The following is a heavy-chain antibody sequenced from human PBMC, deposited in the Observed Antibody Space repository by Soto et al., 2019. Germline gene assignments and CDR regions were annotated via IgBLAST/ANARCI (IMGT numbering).Heavy chain of an antibody. CDR3: AKSLTEWGSPNWFDP. Sequence: GGSLRLSCAASGFTFSSYGMHWVRHAPGKGLEWVAVISYDGSNKYYAASVKGRFTISRDNSRNTLYLKMNSLRAEDTAVYYCAKSLTEWGSPNWFDPWGQGTLVTVSS. V-gene: IGHV3-30*18. J-gene: IGHJ5*02. CDR1: GFTFSSYG. CDR2: ISYDGSNK. D-gene: IGHD3-3*01.